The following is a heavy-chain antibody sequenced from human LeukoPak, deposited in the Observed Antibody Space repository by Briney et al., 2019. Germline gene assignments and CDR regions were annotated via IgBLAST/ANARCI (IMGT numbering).Heavy chain of an antibody. CDR3: AKGSVNYDILTGSYFDY. CDR1: GFTFNTYA. J-gene: IGHJ4*02. D-gene: IGHD3-9*01. Sequence: GGSLRLSCAASGFTFNTYAMNWVRQAPGKGLEWVSSISGSGENTYYADSVKGRFTISRDKSKNTLSPQMNSLRAEDTAVYYCAKGSVNYDILTGSYFDYWGQGTLVTVSS. CDR2: ISGSGENT. V-gene: IGHV3-23*01.